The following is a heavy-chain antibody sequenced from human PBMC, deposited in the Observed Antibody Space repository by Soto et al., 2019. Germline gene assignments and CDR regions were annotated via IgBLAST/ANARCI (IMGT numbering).Heavy chain of an antibody. D-gene: IGHD3-3*01. Sequence: QLQLQESGPGLVKPSETLSLTCTVSGGSISSSSYYWGWIRQPPGKGLEWIGSIYYSGSTYYNPSLKSRVTISVDTSKNQFSLKLSSVTAADTAVYYCAIARPFLYDFWSGYQGGNNWFDPWGQGTLVTDSS. CDR3: AIARPFLYDFWSGYQGGNNWFDP. CDR2: IYYSGST. CDR1: GGSISSSSYY. J-gene: IGHJ5*02. V-gene: IGHV4-39*01.